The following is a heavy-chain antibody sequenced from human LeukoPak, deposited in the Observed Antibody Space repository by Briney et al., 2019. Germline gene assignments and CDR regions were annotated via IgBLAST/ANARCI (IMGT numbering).Heavy chain of an antibody. CDR1: GFTFTSYA. V-gene: IGHV4-38-2*01. J-gene: IGHJ4*02. Sequence: GSLRLSCAASGFTFTSYAMSWVRQPPGKGLEWIGSIYYSGSTYYNPSLKSRVTISVDTSKNQFSLKLSSVTAADTAVYFCAKYGNSGWVIDNWGQGTLVTVSS. CDR3: AKYGNSGWVIDN. D-gene: IGHD6-19*01. CDR2: IYYSGST.